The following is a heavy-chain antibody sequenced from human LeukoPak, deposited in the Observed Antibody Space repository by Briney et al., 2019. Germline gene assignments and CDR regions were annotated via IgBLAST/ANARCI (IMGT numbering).Heavy chain of an antibody. CDR2: INTNTRNP. CDR1: GYTFTDYT. Sequence: ASVKVSCKAFGYTFTDYTMNWVRQAPGQGLEWMGWINTNTRNPTYAQGFTGRIVFSLDTSVSTAYLQISSLKAEDTAVYYCARARGRFYDSSGPKLDYWGQGTLVTVSS. CDR3: ARARGRFYDSSGPKLDY. J-gene: IGHJ4*02. V-gene: IGHV7-4-1*02. D-gene: IGHD3-22*01.